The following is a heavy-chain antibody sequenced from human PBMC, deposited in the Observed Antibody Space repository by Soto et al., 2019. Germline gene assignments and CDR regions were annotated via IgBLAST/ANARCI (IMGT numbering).Heavy chain of an antibody. D-gene: IGHD2-15*01. CDR2: ISYDGSNK. J-gene: IGHJ6*03. CDR1: GFTFSSYG. V-gene: IGHV3-30*18. CDR3: AKKKGYCGGGSCYYMDV. Sequence: GGSLRLSCAASGFTFSSYGMHWVRQAPGKGLEWVAVISYDGSNKYYADSAKGRFTISRDNSQNTLYLHMNSLRVDDTAVYYCAKKKGYCGGGSCYYMDVWGKGTTVTVSS.